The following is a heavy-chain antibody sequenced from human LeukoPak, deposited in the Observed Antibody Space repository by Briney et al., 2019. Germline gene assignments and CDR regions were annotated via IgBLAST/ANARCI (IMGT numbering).Heavy chain of an antibody. CDR1: GFTFSSYE. CDR3: ARDPELYYYDSSGYSGHAFDI. D-gene: IGHD3-22*01. V-gene: IGHV3-48*03. CDR2: ISSSGSTI. Sequence: PGGSLRLSCAASGFTFSSYEMNWVRQAPGKGLEWVSYISSSGSTIYYADSVKGRFTISRDNAKNSLYLQMNSLRAEDTAVYYCARDPELYYYDSSGYSGHAFDIWGQGTMVTVSS. J-gene: IGHJ3*02.